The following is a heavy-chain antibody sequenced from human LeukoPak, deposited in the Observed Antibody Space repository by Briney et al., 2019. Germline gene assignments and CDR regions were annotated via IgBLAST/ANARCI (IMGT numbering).Heavy chain of an antibody. CDR3: ATGATVVPAAHHTGYYYYGMDV. CDR1: GFTFSSYG. V-gene: IGHV3-30*03. CDR2: ISYDGSDK. J-gene: IGHJ6*02. Sequence: PGGSLRLSCAASGFTFSSYGMHWVRQAPGKGLEWVAVISYDGSDKYYADSVKGRFTISRDNSKNTLYLQMNSLRAEDTAVYYCATGATVVPAAHHTGYYYYGMDVWGQGTTVTVSS. D-gene: IGHD2-2*01.